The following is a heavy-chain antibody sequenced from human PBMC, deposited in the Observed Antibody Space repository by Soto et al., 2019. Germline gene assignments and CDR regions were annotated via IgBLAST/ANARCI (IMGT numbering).Heavy chain of an antibody. CDR1: GASISSYY. CDR2: VYHTGNT. V-gene: IGHV4-59*08. D-gene: IGHD2-15*01. CDR3: ARVVSIGYCSVCICHNFYMDV. Sequence: QVQLQESGPGLVKPSETLSLTCTVSGASISSYYWSWLRQSPGKGLDWIGDVYHTGNTNYNPALKSRVTISSDTSKNQLSLQLSSVTAADTAVYYCARVVSIGYCSVCICHNFYMDVWGKGTTVIVSS. J-gene: IGHJ6*03.